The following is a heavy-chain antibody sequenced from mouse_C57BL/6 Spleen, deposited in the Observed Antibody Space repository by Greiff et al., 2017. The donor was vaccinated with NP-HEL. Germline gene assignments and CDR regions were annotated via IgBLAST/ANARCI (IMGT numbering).Heavy chain of an antibody. V-gene: IGHV1-62-2*01. CDR1: GYTFTEYT. CDR3: ARHGVYYYGSRGYYAMDY. J-gene: IGHJ4*01. Sequence: QVQLKQSGAELVKPGASVKLSCKASGYTFTEYTIHWVKQRSGQGLEWSGWFYPGSGSIKYNEKFKDKATLTADKSSSTVYMEISRLISEDSAVYFCARHGVYYYGSRGYYAMDYWGQGTSVTVSS. D-gene: IGHD1-1*01. CDR2: FYPGSGSI.